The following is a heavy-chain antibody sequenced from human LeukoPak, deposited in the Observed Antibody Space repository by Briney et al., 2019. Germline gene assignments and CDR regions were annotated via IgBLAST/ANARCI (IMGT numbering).Heavy chain of an antibody. V-gene: IGHV4-39*07. CDR3: ARANGSGSYSTRWFDP. Sequence: SETLSLTCTVSGGSISSSSYYWGWIRQPPGKGLEWIGSIYYSGSTYYNPSLKSRVTISLDTSKNQFSLKLSSVTAADTAVYYCARANGSGSYSTRWFDPWGQGTLVTVSS. CDR2: IYYSGST. D-gene: IGHD3-10*01. J-gene: IGHJ5*02. CDR1: GGSISSSSYY.